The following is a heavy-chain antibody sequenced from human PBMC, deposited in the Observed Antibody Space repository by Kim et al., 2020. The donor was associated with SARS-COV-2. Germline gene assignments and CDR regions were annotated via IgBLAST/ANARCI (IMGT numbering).Heavy chain of an antibody. J-gene: IGHJ4*02. CDR3: ARDRELRARFGEPPPFFDY. CDR2: IIPILGIA. V-gene: IGHV1-69*04. CDR1: GGTFSSYA. D-gene: IGHD3-10*01. Sequence: SVKVSCKASGGTFSSYAISWVRQAPGQGLEWMGRIIPILGIANYAQKFQGRVTITADKSTSTAYMELSSLRSEDTAVYYCARDRELRARFGEPPPFFDYWGQGTLVTVSS.